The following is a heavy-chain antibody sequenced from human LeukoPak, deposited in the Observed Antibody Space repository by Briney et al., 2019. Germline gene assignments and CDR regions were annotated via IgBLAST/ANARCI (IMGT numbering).Heavy chain of an antibody. Sequence: ASVKVSCKASGYTFTSYAMNWVRQAPGQGLEWMGWINTNTGNPTYAQGFTGRFVFSLDTSVSTAYLQISSLKAEDTAVYYCAREIRFLEWLLYFYDAFDIWGQGTMVTVSS. CDR1: GYTFTSYA. J-gene: IGHJ3*02. D-gene: IGHD3-3*01. V-gene: IGHV7-4-1*02. CDR2: INTNTGNP. CDR3: AREIRFLEWLLYFYDAFDI.